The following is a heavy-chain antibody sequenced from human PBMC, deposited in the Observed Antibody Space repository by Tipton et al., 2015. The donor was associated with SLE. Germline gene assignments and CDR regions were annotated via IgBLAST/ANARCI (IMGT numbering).Heavy chain of an antibody. CDR3: VRGRGSDY. D-gene: IGHD3-10*01. Sequence: SLRLSWAASGFTFSKSWMTWVRQAPGKGLEWVANINEDGSATSHVDSVKGRFTISRDNAEKSLYLQMNSLRGADTAVYYCVRGRGSDYWGQGTLVTVSS. V-gene: IGHV3-7*01. CDR1: GFTFSKSW. J-gene: IGHJ4*02. CDR2: INEDGSAT.